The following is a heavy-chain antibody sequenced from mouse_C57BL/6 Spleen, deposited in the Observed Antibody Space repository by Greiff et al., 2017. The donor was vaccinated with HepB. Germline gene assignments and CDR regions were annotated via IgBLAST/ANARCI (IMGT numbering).Heavy chain of an antibody. V-gene: IGHV5-4*01. CDR3: ARERFITTVVKNAMDY. J-gene: IGHJ4*01. CDR2: ISDGGSYT. CDR1: GFTFSSYA. Sequence: EVQGVESGGGLVKPGGSLKLSCAASGFTFSSYAMSWVRQTPEKRLEWVATISDGGSYTYYPDNVKGRFTFSIDNAKNNLYLQMSHLKSEDTAMYYCARERFITTVVKNAMDYWGQGTTVTVSS. D-gene: IGHD1-1*01.